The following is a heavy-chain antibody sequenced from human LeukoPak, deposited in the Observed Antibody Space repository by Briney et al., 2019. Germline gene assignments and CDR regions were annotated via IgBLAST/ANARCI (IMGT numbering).Heavy chain of an antibody. CDR3: ARGARKQQNWFDP. V-gene: IGHV4-61*01. D-gene: IGHD5-18*01. Sequence: PSETLSLTRTVSGGSVSSGSYYWSWIRQPLGKGLEWIGYIYYSGSTNYNPSLKSRVTISVDTSKNQFSLKLSSVTAADTAVYYCARGARKQQNWFDPWGQGTLVTVSS. CDR2: IYYSGST. CDR1: GGSVSSGSYY. J-gene: IGHJ5*02.